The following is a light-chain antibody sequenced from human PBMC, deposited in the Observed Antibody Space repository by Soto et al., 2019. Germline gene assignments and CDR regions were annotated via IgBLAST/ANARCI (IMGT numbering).Light chain of an antibody. J-gene: IGKJ2*01. Sequence: DIQMTQSPSTLSASVGDRVTITCRASQSISSWLAWYQQKPGKAPKLLICDASSLESGVPSRFSGSGSGTEFTLTISSLQPDDFATYYCQQYNSYWYTFGQGTKLEIK. CDR3: QQYNSYWYT. CDR2: DAS. V-gene: IGKV1-5*01. CDR1: QSISSW.